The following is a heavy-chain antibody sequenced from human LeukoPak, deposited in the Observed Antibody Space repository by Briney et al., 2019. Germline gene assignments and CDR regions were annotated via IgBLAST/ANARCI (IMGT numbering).Heavy chain of an antibody. Sequence: GGSLRLSCAAAGFTFSAYAMSWVRQAPGRGLEWVSSISGSADTTYYADSRKGRFTISRDNSKNTVFLQVNSLRVEDTAVYYCARGHNPSGGATPYWGQGTLVTVSS. V-gene: IGHV3-23*01. CDR1: GFTFSAYA. CDR2: ISGSADTT. CDR3: ARGHNPSGGATPY. D-gene: IGHD1-26*01. J-gene: IGHJ4*02.